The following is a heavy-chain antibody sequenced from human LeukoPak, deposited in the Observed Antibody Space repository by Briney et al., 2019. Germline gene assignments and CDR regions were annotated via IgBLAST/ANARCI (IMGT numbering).Heavy chain of an antibody. Sequence: SETLSLTCTVSGGSISSYYWSWIRQPAGKGLEWIGRIYTSGSTNYSPSLKSRVTMSVDTSKNQFSLKLSSVTAADTAVYYCARVGGLGELSSLDYWGQGTLVTVSS. CDR3: ARVGGLGELSSLDY. CDR2: IYTSGST. CDR1: GGSISSYY. V-gene: IGHV4-4*07. J-gene: IGHJ4*02. D-gene: IGHD3-16*02.